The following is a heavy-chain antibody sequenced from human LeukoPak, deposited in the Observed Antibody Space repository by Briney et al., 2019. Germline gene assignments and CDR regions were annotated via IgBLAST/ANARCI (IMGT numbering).Heavy chain of an antibody. J-gene: IGHJ4*02. D-gene: IGHD3-10*01. V-gene: IGHV3-21*01. CDR3: ARDLGYYGSGRELCY. CDR1: GFTFSSYS. CDR2: ISSSSSYI. Sequence: PGGSLRLSCAASGFTFSSYSMNWVRQAPGKGLEWVSSISSSSSYIYYAGSVKGRFTISRDNAKNSLYLQMNSLRAEDTAVYYCARDLGYYGSGRELCYWGQGTLVTVSS.